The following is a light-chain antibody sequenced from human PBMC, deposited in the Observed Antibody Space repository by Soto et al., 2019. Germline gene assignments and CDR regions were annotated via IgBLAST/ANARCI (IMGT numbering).Light chain of an antibody. CDR2: GAS. J-gene: IGKJ2*01. CDR3: QQYANWPPT. V-gene: IGKV3-15*01. CDR1: QSVSSD. Sequence: DMVMTQSPATLSVSPGERATLSCRATQSVSSDLAWYQQKPGQAPRLLIYGASTRATDIAGRFSGSGSGTEFTLTISSLQSEDSAVNYCQQYANWPPTFGQGTKLEI.